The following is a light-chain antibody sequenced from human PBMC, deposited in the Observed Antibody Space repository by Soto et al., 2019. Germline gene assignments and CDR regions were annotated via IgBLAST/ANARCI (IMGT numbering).Light chain of an antibody. V-gene: IGLV2-8*01. Sequence: QSVLAQPPSASGSPGQSVTISCTGTGSDVGAYNYVSWYQQHPGKAPKLMIYEVSKRPSGVPDRFSGSKSGNTASLTVSGLQAEDEADYYCSSYAGSNNFFYVLGTGTKVTVL. J-gene: IGLJ1*01. CDR3: SSYAGSNNFFYV. CDR1: GSDVGAYNY. CDR2: EVS.